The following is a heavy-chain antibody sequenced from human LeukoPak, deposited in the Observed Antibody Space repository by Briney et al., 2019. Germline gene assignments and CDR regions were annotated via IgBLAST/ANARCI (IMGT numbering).Heavy chain of an antibody. J-gene: IGHJ3*02. CDR1: GYTFTSYA. Sequence: ASVKVSCKASGYTFTSYAMHWVRQAPGQRLEWMGWINAGNGNTKYSQEFQGRVTITRDTSTSTAYMELSSLRSEDTAVYYCARDLMDYDSSGFGAFDIWGQGTMVTVSS. CDR3: ARDLMDYDSSGFGAFDI. D-gene: IGHD3-22*01. V-gene: IGHV1-3*03. CDR2: INAGNGNT.